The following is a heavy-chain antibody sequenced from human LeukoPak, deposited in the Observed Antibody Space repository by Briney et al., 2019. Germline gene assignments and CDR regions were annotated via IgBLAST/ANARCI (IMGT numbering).Heavy chain of an antibody. J-gene: IGHJ3*02. D-gene: IGHD3-22*01. CDR1: GFTFSSYG. CDR2: IWYDGSNK. V-gene: IGHV3-33*06. CDR3: AKDHLIVVFIDAFDI. Sequence: QPGRSLRLSCAASGFTFSSYGMHWVRQAPGKGLEWVAVIWYDGSNKYYADSVKGRFTISRDNSKNTLYLQMNSLRAEDTALYYCAKDHLIVVFIDAFDIWGQGTMVTVSS.